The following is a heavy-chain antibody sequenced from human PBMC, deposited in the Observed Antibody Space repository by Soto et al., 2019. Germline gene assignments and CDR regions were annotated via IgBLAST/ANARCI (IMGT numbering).Heavy chain of an antibody. Sequence: GSLRLSCAASGFTFSRYAMHWFRQAPGQGLEYVSAISSNGGSTYYANSVKGRFTISRDNSKNTLYLQMGSLRAEDMAVYYCARLDTAMVKPSYYYYGMDVWGQGTTVTVSS. J-gene: IGHJ6*02. CDR3: ARLDTAMVKPSYYYYGMDV. CDR1: GFTFSRYA. D-gene: IGHD5-18*01. CDR2: ISSNGGST. V-gene: IGHV3-64*01.